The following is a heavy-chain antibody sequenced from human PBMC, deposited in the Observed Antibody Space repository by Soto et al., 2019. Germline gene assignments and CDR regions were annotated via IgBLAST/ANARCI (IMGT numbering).Heavy chain of an antibody. D-gene: IGHD5-18*01. CDR2: ISYDGSNK. CDR3: ARSYSYGTYYFDY. CDR1: GFTFSSYG. J-gene: IGHJ4*02. V-gene: IGHV3-30*03. Sequence: TGGSLRLSCAASGFTFSSYGMHWVRQAPGKGLEWVAVISYDGSNKYYADSVKGRFTISRDNSKNTLYLQMNSLRAEDTAVYYCARSYSYGTYYFDYWGQGTLVTVSS.